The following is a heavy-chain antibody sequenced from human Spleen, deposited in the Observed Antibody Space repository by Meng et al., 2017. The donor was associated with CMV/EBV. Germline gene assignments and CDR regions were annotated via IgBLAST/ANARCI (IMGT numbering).Heavy chain of an antibody. CDR2: IRYDGSNK. Sequence: GESLKISCAASGFTFSSYGTHWVRQAPGKGLEWVAFIRYDGSNKYYADSVKGRFTISRDNSKNTLYLQMNSLRAEDTAVYYCAKDWGRPWQQLVLLKSGDYWGQGTLVTVSS. D-gene: IGHD6-13*01. V-gene: IGHV3-30*02. CDR1: GFTFSSYG. J-gene: IGHJ4*02. CDR3: AKDWGRPWQQLVLLKSGDY.